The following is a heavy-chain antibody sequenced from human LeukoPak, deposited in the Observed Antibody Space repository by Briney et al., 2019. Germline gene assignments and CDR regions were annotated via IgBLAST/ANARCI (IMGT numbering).Heavy chain of an antibody. D-gene: IGHD3-10*01. V-gene: IGHV4-61*01. Sequence: NPSATLSLTCTVSGGSVSSGSYYWSLIRQPPGKGLEWIGYIYYSGSAKYNPSLKSRVTISVDTSKNQFSLKLTSVTAADTAVYYCARGFGDWGLSWFDPWGQGTLVTVSS. CDR2: IYYSGSA. CDR3: ARGFGDWGLSWFDP. J-gene: IGHJ5*02. CDR1: GGSVSSGSYY.